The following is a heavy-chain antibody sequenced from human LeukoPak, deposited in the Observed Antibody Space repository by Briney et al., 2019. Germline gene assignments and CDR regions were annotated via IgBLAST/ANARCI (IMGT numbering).Heavy chain of an antibody. V-gene: IGHV5-51*01. D-gene: IGHD6-13*01. CDR1: GYSFTSYW. CDR3: ARLGGPYSSSLYYFDY. J-gene: IGHJ4*02. CDR2: IYPGDSGT. Sequence: GESLKISCKGSGYSFTSYWIGWVRQMPGKGLEWMGIIYPGDSGTRYSPSSQGQVTISADKSISTAYLQWSSLKASDTAMYYCARLGGPYSSSLYYFDYWGQGTLVTVSS.